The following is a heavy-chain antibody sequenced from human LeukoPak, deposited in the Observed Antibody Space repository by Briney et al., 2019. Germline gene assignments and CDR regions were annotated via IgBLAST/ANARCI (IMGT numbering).Heavy chain of an antibody. Sequence: AGRSLRLSCAASGFTFSSYAMHWVRQAPGKGLEWVSSVYNDGSTNYADSAKGRFTMSRDNSKNTLYLQMNSLRAEDTAVYYCARDRRQWLVEYYFDYWGQGTLVTVSS. V-gene: IGHV3-30*14. D-gene: IGHD6-19*01. CDR1: GFTFSSYA. CDR3: ARDRRQWLVEYYFDY. CDR2: VYNDGSTN. J-gene: IGHJ4*02.